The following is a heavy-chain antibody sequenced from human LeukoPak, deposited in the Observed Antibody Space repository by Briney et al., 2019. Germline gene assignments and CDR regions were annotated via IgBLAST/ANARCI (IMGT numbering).Heavy chain of an antibody. CDR1: VFTSSKFA. CDR2: ITSSGGST. Sequence: VGTLSLSCGASVFTSSKFAMTWVRQAPGRGLEWVSGITSSGGSTYNAPPPRGRSTISRDNYKNSLFLQMNTLSAGDTAVYCCGKADFSSSWYSLVDVWGQGSLVTVSS. CDR3: GKADFSSSWYSLVDV. J-gene: IGHJ4*02. D-gene: IGHD6-13*01. V-gene: IGHV3-23*01.